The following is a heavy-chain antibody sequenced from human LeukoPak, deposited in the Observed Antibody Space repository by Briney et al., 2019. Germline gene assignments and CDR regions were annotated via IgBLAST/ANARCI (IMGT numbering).Heavy chain of an antibody. CDR2: IWSDGSNK. CDR1: GFTFSGYG. V-gene: IGHV3-33*06. D-gene: IGHD6-19*01. J-gene: IGHJ4*02. CDR3: AKEDSSGEEGIGVVDY. Sequence: GGSLRLSCAASGFTFSGYGMHWVRQAPGKGLEWVTVIWSDGSNKYYADSVKGRFTISRDNSKNTLYLQMNSLRAEDTAVYYCAKEDSSGEEGIGVVDYWGQGTLVTVSS.